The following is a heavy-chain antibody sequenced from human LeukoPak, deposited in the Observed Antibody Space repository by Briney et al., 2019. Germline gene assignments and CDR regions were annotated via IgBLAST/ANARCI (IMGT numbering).Heavy chain of an antibody. Sequence: PSETLSLTCTVSGGSISSGDYYWRWIRQHPGKGLEWIGYVYYSGSTYYNPSLKGRVTISVDTSKNQFSLKLSSVTAADTAVYYCARGGQLGIAVDYWGQGTLATVSS. V-gene: IGHV4-31*03. CDR1: GGSISSGDYY. J-gene: IGHJ4*02. CDR3: ARGGQLGIAVDY. CDR2: VYYSGST. D-gene: IGHD7-27*01.